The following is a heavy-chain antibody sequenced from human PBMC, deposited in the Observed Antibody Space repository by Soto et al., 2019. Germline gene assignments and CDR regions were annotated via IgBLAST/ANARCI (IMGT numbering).Heavy chain of an antibody. V-gene: IGHV1-2*04. CDR3: ARDADSSGYYFGYYGMDV. J-gene: IGHJ6*02. CDR2: INPNSGGT. D-gene: IGHD3-22*01. Sequence: ASVKVSCKASGYTFTGYYMHWVRQAPGQGLEWMGWINPNSGGTNYAQKFQGWVTMTRDTSISTAYMELSRLRSDDTAVYYCARDADSSGYYFGYYGMDVWGQGTTVTVSS. CDR1: GYTFTGYY.